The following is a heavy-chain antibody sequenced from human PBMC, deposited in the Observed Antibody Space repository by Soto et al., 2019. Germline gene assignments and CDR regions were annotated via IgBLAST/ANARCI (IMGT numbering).Heavy chain of an antibody. V-gene: IGHV1-69*06. CDR1: GSTFNNFA. D-gene: IGHD1-26*01. CDR2: IVVDSNTA. Sequence: QVVLLQSGAEVKEPGYSVRVSCQVSGSTFNNFAFSWVRQAPGHGPEWMGGIVVDSNTAEYSQRFQDRVIITADTSTDTLYMELGSLTFEDTAVYYCARAIKRWEVNYYFDFWGQGTLVTVSS. CDR3: ARAIKRWEVNYYFDF. J-gene: IGHJ4*02.